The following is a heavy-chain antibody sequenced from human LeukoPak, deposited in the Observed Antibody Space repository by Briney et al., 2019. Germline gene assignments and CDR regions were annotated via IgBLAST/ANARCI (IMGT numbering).Heavy chain of an antibody. Sequence: GGSLRLSCAASGFTFSSYGMHWVRQAPGKGLEWVALISDDGGKKYYADSVKGRFTISRDNSKNTLYLQMNSLRAEDTALYYCAKDLDHDYDDYGLDYWGQGTLVTVSS. CDR1: GFTFSSYG. J-gene: IGHJ4*02. CDR2: ISDDGGKK. V-gene: IGHV3-30*18. CDR3: AKDLDHDYDDYGLDY. D-gene: IGHD4-17*01.